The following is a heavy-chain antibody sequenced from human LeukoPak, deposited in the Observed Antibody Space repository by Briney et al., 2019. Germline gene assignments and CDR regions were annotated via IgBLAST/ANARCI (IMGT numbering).Heavy chain of an antibody. CDR1: GFTFSSYG. CDR2: IRYDGSNK. CDR3: ARGADYSDSSGYYVGPYFFDH. J-gene: IGHJ4*02. V-gene: IGHV3-30*02. Sequence: PGGSLRLSCAASGFTFSSYGMHWVRQAPGKGLEWVAFIRYDGSNKYYADSVKGRFTISRDNAKNSLYLLMNSLRAEDAAVYYCARGADYSDSSGYYVGPYFFDHWGQGTLVTVSS. D-gene: IGHD3-22*01.